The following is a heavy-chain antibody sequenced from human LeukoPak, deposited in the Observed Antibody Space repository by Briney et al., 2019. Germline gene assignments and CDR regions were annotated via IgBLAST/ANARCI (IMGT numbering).Heavy chain of an antibody. CDR3: ARDATGDGDLES. V-gene: IGHV3-30*04. CDR1: GFTFRSYV. J-gene: IGHJ5*02. CDR2: LSYDGTNK. Sequence: GGSLRLSCAASGFTFRSYVMHWVSHAPGKGLERVSVLSYDGTNKYYADSVKGRFTISRDNSKNKLYLQMNSLRSEDTAVYYCARDATGDGDLESWGQGTLVTVSP. D-gene: IGHD4-17*01.